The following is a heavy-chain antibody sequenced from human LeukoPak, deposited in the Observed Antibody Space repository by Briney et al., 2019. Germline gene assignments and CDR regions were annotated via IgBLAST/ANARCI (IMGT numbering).Heavy chain of an antibody. Sequence: GASVKVSCKASGGTFSSYAISWVRQAPGQGLEWMGGIIPIFGTANYAQKFQGRVTITADESTSTAYMELSSLRSEDTAVYYCARESWGSGSYAPGDYWGQGTLVTVSS. D-gene: IGHD1-26*01. CDR1: GGTFSSYA. CDR2: IIPIFGTA. CDR3: ARESWGSGSYAPGDY. J-gene: IGHJ4*02. V-gene: IGHV1-69*13.